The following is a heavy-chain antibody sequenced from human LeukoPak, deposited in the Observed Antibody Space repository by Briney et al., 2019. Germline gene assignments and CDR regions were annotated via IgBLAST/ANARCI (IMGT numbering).Heavy chain of an antibody. J-gene: IGHJ4*02. Sequence: GGSLRLSCAASGLMFSTYWMSWVRQAPGKGLEWVANMNQDGSEKYYVDSVKGRFTISRDNAKNSLFLQMPSLRAEDTAVYYCARDPPGTAVAGYDYWGQGTLVTVSS. CDR3: ARDPPGTAVAGYDY. CDR1: GLMFSTYW. D-gene: IGHD6-19*01. CDR2: MNQDGSEK. V-gene: IGHV3-7*01.